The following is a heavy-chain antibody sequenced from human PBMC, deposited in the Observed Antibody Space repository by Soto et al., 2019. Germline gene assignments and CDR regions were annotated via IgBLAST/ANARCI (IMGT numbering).Heavy chain of an antibody. CDR3: AKDFFYGSGSWTRSSALDF. D-gene: IGHD3-10*01. V-gene: IGHV3-43*01. J-gene: IGHJ3*01. Sequence: PGGSLRLSCAASGFTFDDYTMHWVRQAPGKGLEWVSLISWDGSGTYYADSVKGRFTISRDNSKNSLYLQMNSLRTEDTALYYCAKDFFYGSGSWTRSSALDFCGQGPMVTLS. CDR2: ISWDGSGT. CDR1: GFTFDDYT.